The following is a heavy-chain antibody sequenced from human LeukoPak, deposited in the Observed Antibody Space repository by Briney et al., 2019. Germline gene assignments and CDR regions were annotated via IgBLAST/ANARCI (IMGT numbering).Heavy chain of an antibody. CDR3: AKNGQGSSWYYFDY. CDR2: ISGSGGST. V-gene: IGHV3-23*01. J-gene: IGHJ4*02. CDR1: GFTFSSYA. D-gene: IGHD6-13*01. Sequence: GGSLRLSCAASGFTFSSYAMSWVCQAPGKGLEWVSAISGSGGSTYYADSVKGRFTISRDNSKNTLYLQMNSLRAEDTAVYYCAKNGQGSSWYYFDYWGQGTLVTVSS.